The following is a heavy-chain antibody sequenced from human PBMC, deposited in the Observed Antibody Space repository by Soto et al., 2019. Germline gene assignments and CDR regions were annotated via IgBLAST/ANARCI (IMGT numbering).Heavy chain of an antibody. CDR2: MTPRGGNT. J-gene: IGHJ4*02. Sequence: QVQLVQSGAEAKKPGASVTVSCQASGYTFTSYDINWVRLATGQGLEWMGFMTPRGGNTGYAQKFQGRVTLNRNTSIRTAYLELSSLRSDDTAVYYCTRGDFWGQGTLVTVSS. CDR1: GYTFTSYD. CDR3: TRGDF. V-gene: IGHV1-8*01.